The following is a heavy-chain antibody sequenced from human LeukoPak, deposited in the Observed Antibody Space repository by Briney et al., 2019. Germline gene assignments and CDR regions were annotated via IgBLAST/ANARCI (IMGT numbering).Heavy chain of an antibody. V-gene: IGHV3-23*01. D-gene: IGHD6-13*01. CDR2: ISGSGGST. CDR3: AKDRGAAAASYYFDY. J-gene: IGHJ4*02. Sequence: GGSLRLPCAASGFTFSSYAMSWVRQAPGKGLEWVSAISGSGGSTYYADSVKGRFTISRDNSKNTLYLQMNSLRAEDTAVYYCAKDRGAAAASYYFDYWGQGTLVTVSS. CDR1: GFTFSSYA.